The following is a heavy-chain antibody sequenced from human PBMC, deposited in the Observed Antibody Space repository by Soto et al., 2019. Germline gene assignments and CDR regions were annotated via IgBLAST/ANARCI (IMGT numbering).Heavy chain of an antibody. J-gene: IGHJ4*02. V-gene: IGHV4-61*01. D-gene: IGHD3-22*01. CDR2: VFFSGST. CDR3: ARVSTYFFDSSGYYSSDY. CDR1: GGSVSSDSYY. Sequence: SETLSLTCSVSGGSVSSDSYYWSWIRQPPGQGLEWIGYVFFSGSTNYNPSLKSRVTISVDTSKNQFSLRLISVTAADTAVYYCARVSTYFFDSSGYYSSDYWGQGTMVTVSS.